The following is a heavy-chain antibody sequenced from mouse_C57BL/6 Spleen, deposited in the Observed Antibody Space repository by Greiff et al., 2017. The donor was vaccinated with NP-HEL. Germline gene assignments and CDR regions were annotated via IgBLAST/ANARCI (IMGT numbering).Heavy chain of an antibody. CDR3: ARAAQATAWFAY. J-gene: IGHJ3*01. CDR2: IDPSDSYT. Sequence: VQLQQPGAELVMPGASVKLSCKASGYTFTSYWMHWVKQRPGQGLEWIGEIDPSDSYTNYNQKFTGKSTLTVDKSSSTAYMQLSSLTSEDSAVYYCARAAQATAWFAYWGQGTLVTVSA. V-gene: IGHV1-69*01. CDR1: GYTFTSYW. D-gene: IGHD3-2*02.